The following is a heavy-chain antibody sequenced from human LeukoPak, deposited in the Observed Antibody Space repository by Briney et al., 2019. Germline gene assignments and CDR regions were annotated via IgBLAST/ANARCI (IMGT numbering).Heavy chain of an antibody. CDR2: INPTGGST. V-gene: IGHV1-46*01. Sequence: ASLKASCKASGYTFTSYYIHRVPQAPRPRLKCMRIINPTGGSTTYAQKFQARVTTTRHMSTPTTYFQLSSLLSQATTFYYCTRVGDYSPRGWFDSWGQGTLVTVSS. CDR3: TRVGDYSPRGWFDS. CDR1: GYTFTSYY. J-gene: IGHJ5*01. D-gene: IGHD4-11*01.